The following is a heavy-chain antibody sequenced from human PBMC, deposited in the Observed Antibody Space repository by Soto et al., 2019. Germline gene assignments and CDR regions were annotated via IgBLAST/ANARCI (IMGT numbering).Heavy chain of an antibody. V-gene: IGHV3-23*01. Sequence: GGSLRLSCEASGFNFKKFAMGWVRQAPGEGLEWVAGISRCGGSTSYADSVKGRFSLARDDSKSTLSLHLNSLRFEDTARYFCAKADGEQWLIPHLDNWGQGTLVTVSS. CDR1: GFNFKKFA. CDR2: ISRCGGST. D-gene: IGHD6-19*01. CDR3: AKADGEQWLIPHLDN. J-gene: IGHJ4*02.